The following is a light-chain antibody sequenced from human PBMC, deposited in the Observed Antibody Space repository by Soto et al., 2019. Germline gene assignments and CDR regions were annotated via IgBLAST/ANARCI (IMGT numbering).Light chain of an antibody. CDR2: DDN. J-gene: IGLJ1*01. CDR3: CSRTSSNTYV. Sequence: QSVLTQPPSVSAAPGQKVTISCSGSSSNIGGNSVSWYQQLPGTAPKLLIYDDNKRPSGIPDRFSGSKSGTSATLTISGLQAEDEADYYCCSRTSSNTYVFGTGTKVTVL. CDR1: SSNIGGNS. V-gene: IGLV1-51*01.